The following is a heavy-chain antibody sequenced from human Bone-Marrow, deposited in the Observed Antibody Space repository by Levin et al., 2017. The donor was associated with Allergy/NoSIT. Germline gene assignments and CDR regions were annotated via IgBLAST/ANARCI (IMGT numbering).Heavy chain of an antibody. CDR1: GFTFSSYW. CDR3: ARLAVTGTNY. Sequence: SGGSLRLSCAASGFTFSSYWMHWVRHAPGKGLVWVSQINSDGSTTNYADSVKGRFTISRDNAKNTLYLQMNSLRAEDTAIYYCARLAVTGTNYWGQGTLVTVSS. V-gene: IGHV3-74*01. D-gene: IGHD6-13*01. CDR2: INSDGSTT. J-gene: IGHJ4*02.